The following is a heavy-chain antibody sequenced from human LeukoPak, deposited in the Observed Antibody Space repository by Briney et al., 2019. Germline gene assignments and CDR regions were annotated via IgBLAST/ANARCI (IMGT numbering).Heavy chain of an antibody. CDR3: ARDVRSSGWYQNYYMDV. CDR2: IYTSGST. J-gene: IGHJ6*03. V-gene: IGHV4-61*02. CDR1: GASISSGSYY. Sequence: PSETLSLTCTVSGASISSGSYYWGWIRQPAGKGLEWIGRIYTSGSTNYNPSLKSRVTISVDTSKNQFSLKLSSVTAADTAVYYCARDVRSSGWYQNYYMDVWGKGTTVTVSS. D-gene: IGHD6-19*01.